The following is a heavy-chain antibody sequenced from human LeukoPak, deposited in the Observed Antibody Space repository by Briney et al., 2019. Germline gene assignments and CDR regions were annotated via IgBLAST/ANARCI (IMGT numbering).Heavy chain of an antibody. CDR3: ARVGERGYSYGYVDY. J-gene: IGHJ4*02. CDR1: GYTFTGYY. V-gene: IGHV1-2*02. CDR2: INHNSGGT. Sequence: GASVKVSCKASGYTFTGYYMHWVRQAPGQGLEWMGWINHNSGGTNYAQKFQGRVTMTRDTSTSTVYMELSSLRSEDTAVYYCARVGERGYSYGYVDYWGQGTLVTVSS. D-gene: IGHD5-18*01.